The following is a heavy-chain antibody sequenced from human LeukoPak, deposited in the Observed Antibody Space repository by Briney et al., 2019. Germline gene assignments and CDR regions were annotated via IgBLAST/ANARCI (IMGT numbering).Heavy chain of an antibody. CDR3: AKALIPHYYYYMDV. CDR2: ISGSSSSI. D-gene: IGHD2-2*02. V-gene: IGHV3-48*04. Sequence: GGSLRLSCAASGFTFSTHSMNWVRQAPGKGLEWVSYISGSSSSIFYADSVRGRFTISRDNSKNTLYLQMNSLRAEDTAVYYCAKALIPHYYYYMDVWGKGTTVTASS. J-gene: IGHJ6*03. CDR1: GFTFSTHS.